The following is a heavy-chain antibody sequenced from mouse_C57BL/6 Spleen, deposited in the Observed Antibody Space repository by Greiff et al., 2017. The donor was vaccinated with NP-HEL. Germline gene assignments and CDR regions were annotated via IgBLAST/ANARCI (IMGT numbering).Heavy chain of an antibody. V-gene: IGHV14-4*01. J-gene: IGHJ1*03. D-gene: IGHD5-1*01. CDR1: GFNIQDDY. Sequence: EVQLQQSGAELVRPGASVKLSCTASGFNIQDDYMHWVKQRPEQGLEWIGWIDPENGDTEYASKFQGKATITADTSSNTAYLQLSSLTSEDTAVYYCTKSNWYFDVWGTGTTVTVSS. CDR3: TKSNWYFDV. CDR2: IDPENGDT.